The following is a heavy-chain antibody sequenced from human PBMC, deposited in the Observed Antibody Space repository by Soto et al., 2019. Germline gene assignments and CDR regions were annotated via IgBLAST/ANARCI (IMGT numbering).Heavy chain of an antibody. J-gene: IGHJ4*02. Sequence: SETLSLTCTISGGSVSSYYWSWIRQPPGKGLEWIGYIYYSGSTNYNPSLKSRVTISVDTSKNQFSLKLTSVTAADTAVYYCARQDGYNQEIDYWGQGTLVTVSS. CDR1: GGSVSSYY. V-gene: IGHV4-59*08. CDR2: IYYSGST. D-gene: IGHD5-12*01. CDR3: ARQDGYNQEIDY.